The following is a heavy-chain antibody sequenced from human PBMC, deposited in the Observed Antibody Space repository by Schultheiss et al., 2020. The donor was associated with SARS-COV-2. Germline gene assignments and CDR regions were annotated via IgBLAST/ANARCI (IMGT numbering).Heavy chain of an antibody. CDR3: ARGGIPAAIRGWFDP. D-gene: IGHD2-2*01. J-gene: IGHJ5*02. Sequence: SETLSLTCTVSGGSISSYYWSWIRQPPGKGLVWIGYIYYSGSTNYNPSLKSRVTISVDTSKNQFSLKLSSVTAADTAVYYCARGGIPAAIRGWFDPWGQGTLVTVSS. CDR2: IYYSGST. CDR1: GGSISSYY. V-gene: IGHV4-59*01.